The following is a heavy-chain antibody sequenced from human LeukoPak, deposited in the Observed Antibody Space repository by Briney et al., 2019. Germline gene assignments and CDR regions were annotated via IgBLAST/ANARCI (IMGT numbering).Heavy chain of an antibody. V-gene: IGHV4-59*08. J-gene: IGHJ4*02. Sequence: SETLSLTCTVSGGSISSYYWSWIRQPPGKGLEWIGYIYYSGSTNYNPSLKSRVTISVDTSKNQFSLKLSSVTAADTAVYYCARIRGGCLDYWGQGSLVTVYS. CDR1: GGSISSYY. CDR2: IYYSGST. CDR3: ARIRGGCLDY. D-gene: IGHD2-15*01.